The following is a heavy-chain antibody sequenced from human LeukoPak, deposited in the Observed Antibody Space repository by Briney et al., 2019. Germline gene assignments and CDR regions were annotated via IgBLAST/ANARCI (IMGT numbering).Heavy chain of an antibody. D-gene: IGHD5-18*01. CDR1: GGTFSSYA. CDR2: IIPIFGTA. V-gene: IGHV1-69*06. Sequence: GASVKVSCKASGGTFSSYAISWVRQAPGQGLEWMGRIIPIFGTANYAQKFQGRVTITADKSTSTAYMELSSLRSEDTVVYYCSSACGALVTNWGQGTLVTVSS. J-gene: IGHJ4*02. CDR3: SSACGALVTN.